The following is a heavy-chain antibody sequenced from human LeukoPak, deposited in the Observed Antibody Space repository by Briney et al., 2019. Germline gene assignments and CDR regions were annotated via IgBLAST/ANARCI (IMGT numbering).Heavy chain of an antibody. D-gene: IGHD6-13*01. CDR3: ARARIAAAESDY. V-gene: IGHV4-38-2*02. CDR1: GYSISSDYY. Sequence: PSETLSLTCTVSGYSISSDYYWGWSRQPPGRGLERIGSIYHSGSTYYNPSLKSRVTISVDTTKNQFSLKLSSVTAADTAVYYCARARIAAAESDYWGKGTLVTVSS. J-gene: IGHJ4*02. CDR2: IYHSGST.